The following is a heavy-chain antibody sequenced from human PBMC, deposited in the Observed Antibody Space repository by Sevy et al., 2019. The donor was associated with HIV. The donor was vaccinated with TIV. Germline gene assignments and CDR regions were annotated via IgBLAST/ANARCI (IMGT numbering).Heavy chain of an antibody. CDR2: IKEDGSEK. CDR1: GFTFSTHW. J-gene: IGHJ4*02. CDR3: AKDVY. Sequence: GGSLRLSCAASGFTFSTHWMSWVRQAPGKGLEWGANIKEDGSEKYYVDSVKGRFTISRDNAKNSLFLQMNSLRAEDTAVYYCAKDVYWGQGTLVTVSS. V-gene: IGHV3-7*03.